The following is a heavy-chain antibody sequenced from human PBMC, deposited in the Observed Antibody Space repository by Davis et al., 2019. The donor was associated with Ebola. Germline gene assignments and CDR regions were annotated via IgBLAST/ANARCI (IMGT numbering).Heavy chain of an antibody. D-gene: IGHD1-7*01. V-gene: IGHV3-30-3*02. CDR1: GFTFSSYA. CDR2: ISYDGSNK. Sequence: GESLKISCAASGFTFSSYAMHWVRQAPGKGLEWVAVISYDGSNKYYADSVKGRFTISRDNSKNTLYLQMNSLRAEDTAVYYCAKMSAGTYYWGQGTLVTVSS. J-gene: IGHJ4*02. CDR3: AKMSAGTYY.